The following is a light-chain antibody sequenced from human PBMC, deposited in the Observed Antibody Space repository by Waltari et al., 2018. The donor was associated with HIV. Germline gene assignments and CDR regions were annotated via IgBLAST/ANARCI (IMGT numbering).Light chain of an antibody. CDR1: QTVLYNSNNKNH. CDR2: CAS. V-gene: IGKV4-1*01. CDR3: QQFFTFPRT. Sequence: DIVMTQSPDSLAVSLGERATISCKSSQTVLYNSNNKNHLAWYKQKAGQPPKLLIYCASIREIGVPERFTGSGSGTDFNLTISSLRADDVAVYYGQQFFTFPRTFGQGTKVEI. J-gene: IGKJ1*01.